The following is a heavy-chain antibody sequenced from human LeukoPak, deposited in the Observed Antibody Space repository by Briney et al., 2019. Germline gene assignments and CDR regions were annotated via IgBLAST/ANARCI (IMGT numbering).Heavy chain of an antibody. CDR1: GGSISSGGYY. V-gene: IGHV4-31*03. D-gene: IGHD3-22*01. J-gene: IGHJ4*02. Sequence: SETLSLTCTVSGGSISSGGYYWSWIRQHPGKGLEWIGYIYYSGSTYYNPSLKSRVTISVDTSKNQFSLKLSSATAADTAVYYCVGTNYYDSSGFDYWGQGTLVTVSS. CDR3: VGTNYYDSSGFDY. CDR2: IYYSGST.